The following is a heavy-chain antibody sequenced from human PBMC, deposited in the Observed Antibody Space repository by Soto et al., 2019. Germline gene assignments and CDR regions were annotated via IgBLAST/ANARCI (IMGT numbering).Heavy chain of an antibody. D-gene: IGHD1-26*01. Sequence: VQLVQSGDEVKKPGSSVKGYCKASGGSFSSYAFSWVRQAPGQGLEWMGGIIPSFGTPNYAQRFQGRVTISADESTTTVYMDLRRLRSEDTAVYYCARGSSSTVGPTGWFDPWGQGTLVTVSS. J-gene: IGHJ5*02. CDR2: IIPSFGTP. CDR1: GGSFSSYA. V-gene: IGHV1-69*01. CDR3: ARGSSSTVGPTGWFDP.